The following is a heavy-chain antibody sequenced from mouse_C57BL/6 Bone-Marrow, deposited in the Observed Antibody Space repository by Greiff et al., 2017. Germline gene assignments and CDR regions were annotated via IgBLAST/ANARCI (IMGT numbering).Heavy chain of an antibody. CDR3: ARNDGYYVWAMDY. D-gene: IGHD2-3*01. J-gene: IGHJ4*01. Sequence: QVQLQQPGAELVKPGASVKMSCKASGYTFTSYWITWVKQRPGQGLEWIGDIYPGSGSTNYNEKFKSKATLTVDTSSSTAYMQLSSLTSEDSAVYYCARNDGYYVWAMDYWGQGTSVTDSS. V-gene: IGHV1-55*01. CDR1: GYTFTSYW. CDR2: IYPGSGST.